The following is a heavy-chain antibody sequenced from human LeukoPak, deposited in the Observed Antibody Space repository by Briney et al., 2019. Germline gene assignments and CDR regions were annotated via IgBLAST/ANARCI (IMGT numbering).Heavy chain of an antibody. CDR1: GYTFTGYY. CDR3: ARDQLAMVRISYYYYYMDV. V-gene: IGHV1-2*02. J-gene: IGHJ6*03. D-gene: IGHD5-18*01. Sequence: ASVKLSCKASGYTFTGYYMHWVRQAPGQGLEWMGWINPNSGGTNYAQKFHGRVTMTRDTSIRTDDMELSRLRTDDTAVYYCARDQLAMVRISYYYYYMDVWGKGTTVTVSS. CDR2: INPNSGGT.